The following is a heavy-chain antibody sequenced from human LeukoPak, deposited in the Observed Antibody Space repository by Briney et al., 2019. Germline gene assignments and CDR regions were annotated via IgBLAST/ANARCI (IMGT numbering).Heavy chain of an antibody. Sequence: QAGGSLRLSCAASGFTFSSYAMSWVRQAPGRGLEWVSAISGSGGSTYYADSVKGRFTISRDNSKNTLYLQMNSLRAEDTAVYYCAKEASGTIAASNTDFDYWGQGTLVTVSS. D-gene: IGHD6-13*01. V-gene: IGHV3-23*01. CDR3: AKEASGTIAASNTDFDY. CDR2: ISGSGGST. CDR1: GFTFSSYA. J-gene: IGHJ4*02.